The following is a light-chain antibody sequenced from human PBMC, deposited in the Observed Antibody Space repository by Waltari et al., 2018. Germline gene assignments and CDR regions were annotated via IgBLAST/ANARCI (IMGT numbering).Light chain of an antibody. V-gene: IGKV3-15*01. Sequence: EVVMTQSPATLSVSPGERATLSCRASQSISNHLAWYQQKPGQAPRHLVYGASTRATGIPARFSDSGSGTEFTLTISGLQSEDFAVYYCQQYDKWPLTFGGGTRVEI. CDR1: QSISNH. CDR2: GAS. CDR3: QQYDKWPLT. J-gene: IGKJ4*01.